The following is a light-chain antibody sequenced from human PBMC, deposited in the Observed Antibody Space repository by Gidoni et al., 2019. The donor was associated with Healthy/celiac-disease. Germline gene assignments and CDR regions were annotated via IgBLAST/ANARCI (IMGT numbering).Light chain of an antibody. V-gene: IGKV1-39*01. CDR2: AAS. CDR3: QQSYSTPTFT. CDR1: QSISIY. Sequence: DIQMTPSPSSLSASVGDRVTITCLASQSISIYLNWYQQKPGKAPKLLIYAASSLQSGVRARFSGSGSGTDLNLTISRLQPEDFETYYCQQSYSTPTFTFGPXTKVDIK. J-gene: IGKJ3*01.